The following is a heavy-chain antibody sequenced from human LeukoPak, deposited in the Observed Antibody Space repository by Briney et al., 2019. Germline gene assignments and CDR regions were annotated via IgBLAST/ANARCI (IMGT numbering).Heavy chain of an antibody. D-gene: IGHD4-17*01. CDR1: GFSVSNYY. V-gene: IGHV3-66*03. Sequence: GGSLRLSCAGSGFSVSNYYMSWVRQAPGKGLEWISLIRDSGETFYADSVKGRFTISRDNSKNTMYLQMNRLRVEDTAVYFCARDRAVTQDWVEFDPWGQGTLVTVSS. J-gene: IGHJ5*02. CDR3: ARDRAVTQDWVEFDP. CDR2: IRDSGET.